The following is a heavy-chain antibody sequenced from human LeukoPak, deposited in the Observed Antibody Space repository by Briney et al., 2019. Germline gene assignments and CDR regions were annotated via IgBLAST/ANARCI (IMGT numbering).Heavy chain of an antibody. CDR2: ISGSSSTI. CDR1: GFTFSTYS. CDR3: ARVDSYCYYYMDV. Sequence: AGGSLRLSCAASGFTFSTYSMNWVRQAPGKALEWVSYISGSSSTIYYADSVKGRFTISRDNAKNSLYLQMNSLRAEDTAVYCCARVDSYCYYYMDVWGKGATVTVSS. V-gene: IGHV3-48*01. J-gene: IGHJ6*03.